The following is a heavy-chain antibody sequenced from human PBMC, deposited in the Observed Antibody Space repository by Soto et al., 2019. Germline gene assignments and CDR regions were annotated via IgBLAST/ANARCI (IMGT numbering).Heavy chain of an antibody. CDR3: ARSGKCSGGSCYSKRHRLREQDY. CDR2: INAGNGNT. Sequence: GASVKVSCKASGYTFTSYAMHWVRQAPGQRLEWMGWINAGNGNTKYSQKFQGRVTITRDTSASTAYMELSSLRSEDTAVYYCARSGKCSGGSCYSKRHRLREQDYWGQGTLVTVSS. CDR1: GYTFTSYA. V-gene: IGHV1-3*01. D-gene: IGHD2-15*01. J-gene: IGHJ4*02.